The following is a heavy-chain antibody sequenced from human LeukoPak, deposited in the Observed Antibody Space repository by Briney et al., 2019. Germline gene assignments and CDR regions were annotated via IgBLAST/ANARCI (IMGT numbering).Heavy chain of an antibody. CDR3: ARRAGAYSHPYDY. CDR2: IYSDNT. V-gene: IGHV3-53*01. D-gene: IGHD4/OR15-4a*01. CDR1: GFTVSSNS. Sequence: PGGSLRLSCTVSGFTVSSNSMSWVRQAPGKGLEWVSFIYSDNTHYSNSVKGRFTISRDNSKNTLYLQKNSLRAEDTAVYYCARRAGAYSHPYDYWGQGTLVTVSS. J-gene: IGHJ4*02.